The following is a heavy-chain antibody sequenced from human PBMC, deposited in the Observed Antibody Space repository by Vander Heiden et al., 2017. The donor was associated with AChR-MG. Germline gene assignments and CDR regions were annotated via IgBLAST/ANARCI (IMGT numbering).Heavy chain of an antibody. Sequence: QAQVVESGGGVVQPGRSLRLSCAASGFTFSSYGMHWVRQAPGKGLEWVAVIWYDGSNKYYADSVKDRFTISRDNSKNTLYLQMNSLRAEDTAVYYCARDARLRVSIHYYMDVWGKGTTVTVSS. D-gene: IGHD2-2*02. J-gene: IGHJ6*03. CDR3: ARDARLRVSIHYYMDV. CDR1: GFTFSSYG. V-gene: IGHV3-33*01. CDR2: IWYDGSNK.